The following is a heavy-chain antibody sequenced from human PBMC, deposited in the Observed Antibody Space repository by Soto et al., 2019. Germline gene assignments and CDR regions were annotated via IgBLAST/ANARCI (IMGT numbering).Heavy chain of an antibody. V-gene: IGHV3-53*02. CDR3: AGLSSSWFAGPCYGMDV. CDR1: GFTVSSNY. Sequence: EVQLVETGGGLIQPGGSLRLSCAASGFTVSSNYMSWVRQAPGKGLEWVSVIYSGGSTYYADSVKGRFTISRDNSKNALYLQSICLRAEDTSVYYCAGLSSSWFAGPCYGMDVWGQVTTVTVSS. CDR2: IYSGGST. D-gene: IGHD6-13*01. J-gene: IGHJ6*02.